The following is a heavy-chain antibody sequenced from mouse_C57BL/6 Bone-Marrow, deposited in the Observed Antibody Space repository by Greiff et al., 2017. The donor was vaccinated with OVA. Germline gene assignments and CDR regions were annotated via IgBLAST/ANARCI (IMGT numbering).Heavy chain of an antibody. Sequence: QVQLQQPGAELVKPGASVKLSCKASGYTFTSYWMHWVKQRPGQGLEWIGMIHPNSGSTNYNEKFKSKATLTVDKSSSTAYMRLSSLTSEDSAVYDCARRDWGGAYWGQGTLVTVSA. CDR1: GYTFTSYW. CDR3: ARRDWGGAY. V-gene: IGHV1-64*01. J-gene: IGHJ3*01. D-gene: IGHD4-1*01. CDR2: IHPNSGST.